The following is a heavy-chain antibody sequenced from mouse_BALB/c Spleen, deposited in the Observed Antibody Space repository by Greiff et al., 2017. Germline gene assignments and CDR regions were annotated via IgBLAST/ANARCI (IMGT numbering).Heavy chain of an antibody. Sequence: VQLQESGAELVRPGTSVKVSCKASGYAFTNYLIEWVKQRPGQGLEWIGVINPGSGGTNYNEKFKGKATLTADKSSSTAYMQLSSLTSDDSAVYFCARGYYGSSRYWYFDVWGAGTTVTVSS. J-gene: IGHJ1*01. CDR3: ARGYYGSSRYWYFDV. CDR1: GYAFTNYL. D-gene: IGHD1-1*01. CDR2: INPGSGGT. V-gene: IGHV1-54*01.